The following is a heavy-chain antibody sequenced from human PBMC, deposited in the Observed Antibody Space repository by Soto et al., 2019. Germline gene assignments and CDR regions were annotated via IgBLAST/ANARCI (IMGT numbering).Heavy chain of an antibody. Sequence: SQXLSLTCATSGDRVSSDSAAWNWIRQSGWRGLEWLGKTFYRSKWYNDYAVSVKSRITINPDTSKNQFSLQLNSVTPEDTAMYYCARDRYDSSGYSTAFDYWGQGTLVTVSS. CDR1: GDRVSSDSAA. V-gene: IGHV6-1*01. CDR2: TFYRSKWYN. D-gene: IGHD3-22*01. J-gene: IGHJ4*02. CDR3: ARDRYDSSGYSTAFDY.